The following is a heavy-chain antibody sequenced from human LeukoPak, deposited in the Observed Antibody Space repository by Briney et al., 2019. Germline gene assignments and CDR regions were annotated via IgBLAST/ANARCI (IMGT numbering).Heavy chain of an antibody. CDR2: IRSKTDGGTT. J-gene: IGHJ1*01. D-gene: IGHD2-21*02. Sequence: GGSLRLSCAASGLTFRNTWMTWVRQAPGKGLEWVGRIRSKTDGGTTDYAAPVNGRFTISRDNSRNTLFLQMNSLRAEDTALYYCASAREYCGSDECYEYFQHWGQGTLVTVSS. CDR1: GLTFRNTW. V-gene: IGHV3-15*01. CDR3: ASAREYCGSDECYEYFQH.